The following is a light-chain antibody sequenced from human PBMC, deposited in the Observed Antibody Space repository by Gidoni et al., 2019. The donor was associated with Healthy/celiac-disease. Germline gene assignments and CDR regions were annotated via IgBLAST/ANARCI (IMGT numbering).Light chain of an antibody. J-gene: IGLJ1*01. CDR3: QSYDSSLSVRYV. CDR1: SSNIGAGYD. Sequence: QSVLTQPPSVSEAPGQRVTISCTGSSSNIGAGYDVHWYQQLPGTAPKLLIYGNSNRPSGVPDRFSGSKSGTSASLAITGLQAEDEADYYCQSYDSSLSVRYVFGTGTKVTVL. V-gene: IGLV1-40*01. CDR2: GNS.